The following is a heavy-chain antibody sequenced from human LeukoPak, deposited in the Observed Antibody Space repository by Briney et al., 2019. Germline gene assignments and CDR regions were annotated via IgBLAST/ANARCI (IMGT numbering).Heavy chain of an antibody. CDR2: INPNSGGT. V-gene: IGHV1-2*02. D-gene: IGHD3-22*01. Sequence: GASVKVSCKAPGYTFTGYYMHWVRQAPGQGLEWMGWINPNSGGTNYAQKFQGRVTMTRDTSISTAYMELSRLRSDDTAVYYCARDRHYYDSSGYYDYWGQGTLVTVSS. CDR3: ARDRHYYDSSGYYDY. J-gene: IGHJ4*02. CDR1: GYTFTGYY.